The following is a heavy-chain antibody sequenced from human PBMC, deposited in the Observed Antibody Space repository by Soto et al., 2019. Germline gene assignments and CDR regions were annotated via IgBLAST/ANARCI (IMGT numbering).Heavy chain of an antibody. J-gene: IGHJ4*02. CDR2: INHSGST. CDR1: GGSFSGYY. V-gene: IGHV4-34*01. Sequence: PSETLSLACAVYGGSFSGYYWSWIRQPPGKGLEWIGEINHSGSTNYNPSLKSRVTISVDTSKNQFSLKLSSVTAADTAVYYCAALFQYYYASSGPSYRGQGNLVTV. CDR3: AALFQYYYASSGPSY. D-gene: IGHD3-22*01.